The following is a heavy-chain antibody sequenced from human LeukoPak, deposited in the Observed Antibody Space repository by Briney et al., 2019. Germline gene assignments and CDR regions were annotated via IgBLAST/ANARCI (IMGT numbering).Heavy chain of an antibody. V-gene: IGHV4-59*01. J-gene: IGHJ6*02. CDR3: AGTTGAAYYYYGMDV. D-gene: IGHD1-7*01. Sequence: LETLSLTCTVSGGSISSYYWSWIRQPPGKGLEWIGYIYYSGSTNYNPSLKSRVTISVDTSKNQFSLKLSSVTAADTAVYYCAGTTGAAYYYYGMDVWGQGTTVTVSS. CDR1: GGSISSYY. CDR2: IYYSGST.